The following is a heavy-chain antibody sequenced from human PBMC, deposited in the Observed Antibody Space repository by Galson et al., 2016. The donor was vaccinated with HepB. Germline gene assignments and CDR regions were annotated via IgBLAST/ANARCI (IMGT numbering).Heavy chain of an antibody. CDR2: IYYSGST. Sequence: ETLYRHCTVSGGPISNYYWSWIRQPPGKGLEWIAYIYYSGSTNQNPSLKSRVTISVDTSKNQFPLQLRSVTAADTSVYYCARDRGSAAGFDYWGQGTLVTVSS. J-gene: IGHJ4*02. V-gene: IGHV4-59*01. CDR1: GGPISNYY. D-gene: IGHD6-13*01. CDR3: ARDRGSAAGFDY.